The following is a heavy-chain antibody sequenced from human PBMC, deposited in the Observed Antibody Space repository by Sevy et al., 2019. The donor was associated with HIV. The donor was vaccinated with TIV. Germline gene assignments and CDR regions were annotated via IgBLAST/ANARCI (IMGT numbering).Heavy chain of an antibody. J-gene: IGHJ6*02. Sequence: GGSLRLSCAASGFTFSDYYMSWIRQAPGKGLEWVSYISSSGSTIYYADSVKGRFTISRDNAKNSLYLQMNSLRAEDTAVYYCARDGYNYVILTGYYPNPHYGMDVWGQGTTVTVSS. CDR2: ISSSGSTI. V-gene: IGHV3-11*01. CDR1: GFTFSDYY. D-gene: IGHD3-9*01. CDR3: ARDGYNYVILTGYYPNPHYGMDV.